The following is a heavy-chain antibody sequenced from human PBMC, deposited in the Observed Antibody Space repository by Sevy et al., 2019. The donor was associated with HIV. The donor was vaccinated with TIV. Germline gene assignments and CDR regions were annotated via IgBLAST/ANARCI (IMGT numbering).Heavy chain of an antibody. Sequence: GGSLRLSCAASGFXFTDYAVHWVRQAPGKGLEWVALMSYVRDSENYADSVKGRFTISRDNTKNTLYLQMNSLRAEDTAVYYCARLLSCGGDCYYYDSWGQGTLVTVSS. CDR2: MSYVRDSE. D-gene: IGHD2-21*02. V-gene: IGHV3-30*04. CDR1: GFXFTDYA. J-gene: IGHJ4*02. CDR3: ARLLSCGGDCYYYDS.